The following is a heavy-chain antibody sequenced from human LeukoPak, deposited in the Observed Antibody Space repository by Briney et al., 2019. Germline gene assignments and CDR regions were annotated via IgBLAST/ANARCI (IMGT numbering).Heavy chain of an antibody. D-gene: IGHD4-4*01. CDR2: ISAYSGNT. CDR1: GYTFTSYG. J-gene: IGHJ4*02. Sequence: ASVKVSCKASGYTFTSYGIIWVRQAPGQGLEWMGWISAYSGNTNYAQKLQGRVTMTTDTSTSTAYMELRSLRSDDTAVYYCARDAVSEGRIDYWGQGTLVTVSS. V-gene: IGHV1-18*01. CDR3: ARDAVSEGRIDY.